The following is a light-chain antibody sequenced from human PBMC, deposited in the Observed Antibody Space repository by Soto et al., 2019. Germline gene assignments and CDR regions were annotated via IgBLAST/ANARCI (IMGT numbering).Light chain of an antibody. Sequence: EMVLTQSPGTLSLSPGERATLSCRASQSVSSKLAWYQQKPGQAPRLLIYGASTRATGIPARFSGSGSGTKFTLTISSLQSEDFAVYYCQQYNNWPPITFGQGTRLEI. CDR2: GAS. CDR3: QQYNNWPPIT. CDR1: QSVSSK. J-gene: IGKJ5*01. V-gene: IGKV3-15*01.